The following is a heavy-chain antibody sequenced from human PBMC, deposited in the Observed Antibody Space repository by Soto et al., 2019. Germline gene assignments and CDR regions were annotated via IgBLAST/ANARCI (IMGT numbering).Heavy chain of an antibody. D-gene: IGHD2-15*01. CDR3: ARVGSGGTGDY. CDR1: GFTFSSYS. CDR2: ISSSSSYI. Sequence: GGSLRLSCAASGFTFSSYSMNWVRQAPWKGLEWVSSISSSSSYIYYADSVKGRFTISRDNAKNSLYLQMNSLRAEDTAVYYCARVGSGGTGDYLGQGTLVTVCS. V-gene: IGHV3-21*01. J-gene: IGHJ4*02.